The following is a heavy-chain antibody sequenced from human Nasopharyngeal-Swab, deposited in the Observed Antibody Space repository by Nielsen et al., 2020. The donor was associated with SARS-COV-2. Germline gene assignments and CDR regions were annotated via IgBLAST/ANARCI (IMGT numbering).Heavy chain of an antibody. CDR2: IIPIFGTA. D-gene: IGHD1-26*01. V-gene: IGHV1-69*13. Sequence: SVKVSCKASGYTFTSYDINWVRQAPGQGLEWMGGIIPIFGTANYAQKFQGRVTITADESTSTAYMELSSLRSEDTAVYYCARGEGSYTRSFDYWGQGTLVTVSS. CDR1: GYTFTSYD. CDR3: ARGEGSYTRSFDY. J-gene: IGHJ4*02.